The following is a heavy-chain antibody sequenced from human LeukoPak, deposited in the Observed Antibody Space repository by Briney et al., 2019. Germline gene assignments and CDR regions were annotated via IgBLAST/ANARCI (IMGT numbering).Heavy chain of an antibody. V-gene: IGHV1-2*02. CDR3: ARYCSSTSCYRVNDAFDI. J-gene: IGHJ3*02. Sequence: ASVKVSCKASGYTFTGYYMHWVRQAPGQGLEGMGWINPNSGGTNYAQKFQGRVTMTRDTSISTAYMELSRLRSDDTAVYYCARYCSSTSCYRVNDAFDIWGQGTMVTVSS. CDR2: INPNSGGT. D-gene: IGHD2-2*01. CDR1: GYTFTGYY.